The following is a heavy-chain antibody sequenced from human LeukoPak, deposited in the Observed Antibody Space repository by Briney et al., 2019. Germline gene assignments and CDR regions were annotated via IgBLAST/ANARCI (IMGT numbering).Heavy chain of an antibody. J-gene: IGHJ4*02. V-gene: IGHV1-69*02. D-gene: IGHD4-11*01. CDR3: ASRSSVIREDY. Sequence: SVKVSCKASGGTFSSYTISWVRQAPGQGLEWMGRIIPILGIANYAQKFQGRVTITVDKSTSTAYMELSSLRSEDTAVYYCASRSSVIREDYWGQGTLVTVSS. CDR2: IIPILGIA. CDR1: GGTFSSYT.